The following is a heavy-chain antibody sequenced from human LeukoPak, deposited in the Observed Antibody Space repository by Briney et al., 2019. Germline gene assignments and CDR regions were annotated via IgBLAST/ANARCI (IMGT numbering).Heavy chain of an antibody. CDR3: ARGSHGFDY. CDR2: IYYSGST. D-gene: IGHD3-10*01. V-gene: IGHV4-39*01. CDR1: GGSISSSSYY. Sequence: PSETLSLTCTVSGGSISSSSYYWGWIRQPPGKGLEWIGSIYYSGSTYYNPSLKSRVTISVDTSKNQFSLKLSSVTAADTAVYYCARGSHGFDYWGQGTLVTVSS. J-gene: IGHJ4*02.